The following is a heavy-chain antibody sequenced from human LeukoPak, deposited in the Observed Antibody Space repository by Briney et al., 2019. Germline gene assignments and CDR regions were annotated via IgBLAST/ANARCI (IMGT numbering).Heavy chain of an antibody. V-gene: IGHV1-2*02. J-gene: IGHJ4*02. CDR2: INPNSSGT. Sequence: ASVKVSCKASGNTFTGYYMHWVRQAPGQGLEWMGWINPNSSGTNYAQKFQGRVTMTRYTSISSAYMELSRLRSDDTAVYYCARRPQYCRGGACYDWGQGTLVTVSS. D-gene: IGHD2-15*01. CDR3: ARRPQYCRGGACYD. CDR1: GNTFTGYY.